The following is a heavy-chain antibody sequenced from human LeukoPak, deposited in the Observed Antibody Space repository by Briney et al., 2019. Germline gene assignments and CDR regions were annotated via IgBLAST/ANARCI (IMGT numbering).Heavy chain of an antibody. CDR1: GYTFTSYN. CDR3: ARGVGGDY. CDR2: INPSGGST. Sequence: GSSVNVYCKASGYTFTSYNMHLVRQAPGQGLEQMRIINPSGGSTSYAQKFQGRVTMTRDMSTSTVYMELSSLRSEDTAVYYCARGVGGDYWGQGTLVTVSS. D-gene: IGHD3-3*01. V-gene: IGHV1-46*01. J-gene: IGHJ4*02.